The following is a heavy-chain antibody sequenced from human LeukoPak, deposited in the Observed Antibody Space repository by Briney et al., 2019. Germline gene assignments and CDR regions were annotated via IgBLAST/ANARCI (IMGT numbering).Heavy chain of an antibody. J-gene: IGHJ4*02. CDR1: GYTFTSYA. V-gene: IGHV7-4-1*02. CDR3: AREVCSSTSCHRDY. D-gene: IGHD2-2*02. Sequence: ASVKVSCKASGYTFTSYAMNWARRAPGQGLEWMGWINTNTGNPTYAQGFTGRFVFSLDTSVSTAYLQISSLKAEDTAVYYCAREVCSSTSCHRDYWGQGTLVTVSS. CDR2: INTNTGNP.